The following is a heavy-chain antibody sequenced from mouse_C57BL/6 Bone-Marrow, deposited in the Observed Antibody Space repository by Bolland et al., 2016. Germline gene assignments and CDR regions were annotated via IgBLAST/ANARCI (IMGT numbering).Heavy chain of an antibody. CDR2: IYPGGGYT. J-gene: IGHJ4*01. Sequence: IYPGGGYTNYNEKFKGKATLTADKSSSTAYMQFSSLTSEDSAIYYCVRCSYDYAMDYWGQGT. V-gene: IGHV1-63*01. D-gene: IGHD1-1*01. CDR3: VRCSYDYAMDY.